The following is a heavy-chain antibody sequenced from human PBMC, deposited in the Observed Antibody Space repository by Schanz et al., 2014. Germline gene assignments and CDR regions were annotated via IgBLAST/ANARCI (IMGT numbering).Heavy chain of an antibody. J-gene: IGHJ4*02. CDR3: AKTLFPGGTQTFGN. V-gene: IGHV3-23*04. CDR1: GFTFSAYY. D-gene: IGHD2-8*02. Sequence: EVKMVESGGGLVKPGGSLRLSCAASGFTFSAYYMDWVRQAPGKGLEWVSGFDAHDGRAYYADSAKGRFTISRDNSKSTLYVEMNSLRVEDTAVYYCAKTLFPGGTQTFGNWGRGTLVTVSS. CDR2: FDAHDGRA.